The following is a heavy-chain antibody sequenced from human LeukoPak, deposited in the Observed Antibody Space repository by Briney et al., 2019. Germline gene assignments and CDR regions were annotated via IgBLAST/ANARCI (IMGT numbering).Heavy chain of an antibody. J-gene: IGHJ3*02. CDR3: SLNTAAAFDI. CDR1: AYSISNDYY. Sequence: SETLSLTCTVSAYSISNDYYWVWIRPPPGKGLEWIGSIYYSGTTYYNPSLKSRVTISVDTSKNQFSLKLSSVTAADTAVYYCSLNTAAAFDIWGQGTMVTVSS. V-gene: IGHV4-38-2*02. CDR2: IYYSGTT. D-gene: IGHD4-17*01.